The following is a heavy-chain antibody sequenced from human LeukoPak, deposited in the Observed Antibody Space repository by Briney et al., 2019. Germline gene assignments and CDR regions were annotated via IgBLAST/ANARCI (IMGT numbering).Heavy chain of an antibody. J-gene: IGHJ4*02. CDR3: TREMVMIDY. Sequence: GGSLRLSCEGSAFIFSGHWMSWVRQAPGKGLEWVANIKQDGSEKYYVGSVKGRFTISRDNAKSSLYLQMNSLRAEDTAVYYCTREMVMIDYWGQGNLVTASS. V-gene: IGHV3-7*03. D-gene: IGHD4-23*01. CDR2: IKQDGSEK. CDR1: AFIFSGHW.